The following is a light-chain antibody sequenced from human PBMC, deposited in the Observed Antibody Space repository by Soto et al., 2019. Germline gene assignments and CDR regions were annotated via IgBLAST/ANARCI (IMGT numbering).Light chain of an antibody. V-gene: IGKV3-20*01. J-gene: IGKJ1*01. CDR2: DAS. CDR3: QHYDSARWT. Sequence: EIVLTQSPGTRSLSPGERATLSCRASQSISSTYLTWYHQRPGQAPRLLIYDASRRATGIPDRFSGSGSGTDFSLTISRLEPEDFAVYYCQHYDSARWTFGLGTKVEIK. CDR1: QSISSTY.